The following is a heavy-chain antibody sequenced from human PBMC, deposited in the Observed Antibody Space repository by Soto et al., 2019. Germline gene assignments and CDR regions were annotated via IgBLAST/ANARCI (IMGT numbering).Heavy chain of an antibody. V-gene: IGHV4-59*08. CDR3: ARRWGYSFDY. D-gene: IGHD5-18*01. Sequence: QVQLQESGPGLVKPSETLSLTCTVSGGSISSYYWSWIRQPPGKGLEWIGYIYYSGSTNYNPSLMIRVTLTVATSRNQFSLKLSSVPAADTAVYYCARRWGYSFDYWGQGTLVTVSS. J-gene: IGHJ4*02. CDR1: GGSISSYY. CDR2: IYYSGST.